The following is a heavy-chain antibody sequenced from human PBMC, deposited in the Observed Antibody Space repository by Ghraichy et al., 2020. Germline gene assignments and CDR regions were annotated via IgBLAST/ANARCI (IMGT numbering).Heavy chain of an antibody. CDR2: ISSSSSPT. D-gene: IGHD2-15*01. V-gene: IGHV3-48*01. Sequence: GGSLRLSCAASGFTFSYYSMNWVQAPGKGLEWVSYISSSSSPTYYADSVKGRFTISRDNAKNSLYLQMNSLRAEDTAVYYCARGDLGYCSGGSCYWFDPWGQGTLVTVSS. CDR3: ARGDLGYCSGGSCYWFDP. J-gene: IGHJ5*02. CDR1: GFTFSYYS.